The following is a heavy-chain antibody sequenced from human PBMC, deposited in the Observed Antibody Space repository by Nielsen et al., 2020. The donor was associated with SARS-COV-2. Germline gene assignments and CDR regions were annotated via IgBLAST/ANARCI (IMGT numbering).Heavy chain of an antibody. CDR1: GFNVSSNY. CDR2: IYSGGST. V-gene: IGHV3-53*04. Sequence: GESLKIYCAASGFNVSSNYMSWVSQAPGKGLEWVSVIYSGGSTYYADSVKGRFTISRHNSKNTLYLQMNSLRAEDTAVYYCARGARGCSSWTYYYYYGMDVWGQGTTVTVSS. D-gene: IGHD6-13*01. J-gene: IGHJ6*02. CDR3: ARGARGCSSWTYYYYYGMDV.